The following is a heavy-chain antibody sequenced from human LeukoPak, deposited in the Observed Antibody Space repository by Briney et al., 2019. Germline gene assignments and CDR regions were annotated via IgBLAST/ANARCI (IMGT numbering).Heavy chain of an antibody. J-gene: IGHJ4*02. CDR3: ARGPGYFDY. Sequence: PSETLSLTCTVSGGSISSYYWSWTRQPPGKGPEWIGYIYYSGSTNYNPSLNSRVTISVDTSKNQFSRKLSSVTAADTAVYYCARGPGYFDYWGQGTLVTVSS. CDR2: IYYSGST. V-gene: IGHV4-59*01. CDR1: GGSISSYY.